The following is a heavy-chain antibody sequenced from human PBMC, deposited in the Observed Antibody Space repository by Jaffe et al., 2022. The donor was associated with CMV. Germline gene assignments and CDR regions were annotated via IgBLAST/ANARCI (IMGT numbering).Heavy chain of an antibody. V-gene: IGHV3-9*01. CDR2: ISWNSGSI. D-gene: IGHD2-2*01. Sequence: EVQLVESGGGLVQPGRSLRLSCAASGFTFDDYAMHWVRQAPGKGLEWVSGISWNSGSIGYADSVKGRFTISRDNAKNSLYLQMNSLRAEDTALYYCAKERYCSSTSCYGMDVWGQGTTVTVSS. CDR3: AKERYCSSTSCYGMDV. J-gene: IGHJ6*02. CDR1: GFTFDDYA.